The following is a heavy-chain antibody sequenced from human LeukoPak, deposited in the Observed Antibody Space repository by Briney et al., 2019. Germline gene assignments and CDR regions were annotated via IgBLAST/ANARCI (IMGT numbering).Heavy chain of an antibody. CDR3: ARASYSYDINGWVPFDY. D-gene: IGHD3-22*01. CDR2: INPNSGGT. Sequence: ASVKVSCKASGYTFTSYGISWVRQAPGQGLEWMGWINPNSGGTNYAQKFQGRVTMTRDTSISTAYMELSRLRSDDTAVYYCARASYSYDINGWVPFDYWGQGTLVTVSS. J-gene: IGHJ4*02. CDR1: GYTFTSYG. V-gene: IGHV1-2*02.